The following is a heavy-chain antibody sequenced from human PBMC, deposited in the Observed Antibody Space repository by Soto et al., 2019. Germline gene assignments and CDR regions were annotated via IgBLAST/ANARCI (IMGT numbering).Heavy chain of an antibody. D-gene: IGHD1-26*01. V-gene: IGHV3-21*01. CDR2: INGRSNYL. Sequence: LRLSCAWSGFTLSTYTLNWVRQAPGHGLEWVASINGRSNYLYYSDSVKGRFTISRDNAKNSLYLQMNRLRAEDTAIYYCAREDGKVGGSSAFDFWGLGSLVTVSS. CDR3: AREDGKVGGSSAFDF. J-gene: IGHJ4*02. CDR1: GFTLSTYT.